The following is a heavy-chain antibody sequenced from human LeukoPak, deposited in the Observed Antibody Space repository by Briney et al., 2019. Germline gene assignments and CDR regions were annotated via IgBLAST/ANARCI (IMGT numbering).Heavy chain of an antibody. CDR3: ARVGYYDSSGYYWHIDY. J-gene: IGHJ4*02. D-gene: IGHD3-22*01. CDR1: GDSISSSNCY. CDR2: IYFSGGT. Sequence: PSETLSLTCTVSGDSISSSNCYWGWIRQPLGKGLEWIGSIYFSGGTYYNASLKSRVTISVDTSKNQFSLKLSSVTAADTAVYYCARVGYYDSSGYYWHIDYWGQGTLVTVSS. V-gene: IGHV4-39*07.